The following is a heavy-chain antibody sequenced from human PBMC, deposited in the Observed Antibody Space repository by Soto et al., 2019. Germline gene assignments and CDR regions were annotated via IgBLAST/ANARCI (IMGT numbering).Heavy chain of an antibody. D-gene: IGHD3-22*01. J-gene: IGHJ4*02. Sequence: SETLSLTCTVSGGSISSGDYYWSWIRQPPGKGLEWIGYIYYSGSTYYNPSLKSRVTISVDTSKNQFSLKLSSVTAADTAVYYCARGNYYDSSGYYDFWGQGTMVTVSS. CDR2: IYYSGST. V-gene: IGHV4-30-4*02. CDR3: ARGNYYDSSGYYDF. CDR1: GGSISSGDYY.